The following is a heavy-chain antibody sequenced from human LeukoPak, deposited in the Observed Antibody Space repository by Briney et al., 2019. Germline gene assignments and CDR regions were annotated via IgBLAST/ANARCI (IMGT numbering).Heavy chain of an antibody. CDR3: ARHAYCGGDCFGGAFEI. D-gene: IGHD2-21*02. CDR2: VYYSGST. Sequence: SSETLSLTCTVSGGSISSGGYYWSWLRQPPGKGLEWIGYVYYSGSTSYNPSLKSRVTISLDTSKHQFSLKLNSVTAADTAVYYCARHAYCGGDCFGGAFEIWGQGTMVTVSS. CDR1: GGSISSGGYY. J-gene: IGHJ3*02. V-gene: IGHV4-61*08.